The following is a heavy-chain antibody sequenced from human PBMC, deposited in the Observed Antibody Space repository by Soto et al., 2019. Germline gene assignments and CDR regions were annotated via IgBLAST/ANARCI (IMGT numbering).Heavy chain of an antibody. CDR1: GGSFSDYY. D-gene: IGHD1-26*01. CDR3: ARGEAGASTGFDY. J-gene: IGHJ4*02. CDR2: INHSGST. V-gene: IGHV4-34*01. Sequence: PSETLSLTCAVYGGSFSDYYWSWIRQPPGMGLEWIGQINHSGSTNYNPSPKSRVTISVDTSKNQFSLRLSSVTAADTAVYYCARGEAGASTGFDYWGQGTLVTVSS.